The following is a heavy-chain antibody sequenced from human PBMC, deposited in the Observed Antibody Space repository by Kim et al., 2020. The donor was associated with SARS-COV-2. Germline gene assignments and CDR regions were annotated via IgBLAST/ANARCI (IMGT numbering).Heavy chain of an antibody. V-gene: IGHV5-10-1*01. D-gene: IGHD5-12*01. J-gene: IGHJ4*02. CDR3: ARHDSGYDQYYFDY. Sequence: SPSFQGHVTISADKSISTAYLQWSSLKASDTAMYYCARHDSGYDQYYFDYWGQGTLVTVSS.